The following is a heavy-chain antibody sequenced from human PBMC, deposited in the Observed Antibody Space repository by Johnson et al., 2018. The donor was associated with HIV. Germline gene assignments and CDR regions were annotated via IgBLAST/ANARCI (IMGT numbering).Heavy chain of an antibody. CDR1: GFTFSTYD. V-gene: IGHV3-30*02. CDR3: AKGRSGGSGAFDI. CDR2: IQYDGKNK. D-gene: IGHD3-10*01. Sequence: QVQLVESGGGVVQPGRSLRLSCAASGFTFSTYDMHWVRQSPGRWLEEVAFIQYDGKNKYYADSVKGRFIISRDNSKNTLYVQMNRLRPEDTAAYFCAKGRSGGSGAFDIWGQGTVVTVSS. J-gene: IGHJ3*02.